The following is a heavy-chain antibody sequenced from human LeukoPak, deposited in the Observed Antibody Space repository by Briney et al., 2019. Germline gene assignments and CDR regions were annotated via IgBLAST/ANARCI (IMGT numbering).Heavy chain of an antibody. J-gene: IGHJ5*02. Sequence: ASVTVSCKASGYTFTSYDINWVRQATGQGLEWMGWMNPNSGNTGYAQKFQGRVTMTRNTSISTAYMELSSLRSEDTAVYYCARSSSRKTTNWFDPWGQGTLVTVSS. D-gene: IGHD6-13*01. CDR2: MNPNSGNT. CDR3: ARSSSRKTTNWFDP. CDR1: GYTFTSYD. V-gene: IGHV1-8*01.